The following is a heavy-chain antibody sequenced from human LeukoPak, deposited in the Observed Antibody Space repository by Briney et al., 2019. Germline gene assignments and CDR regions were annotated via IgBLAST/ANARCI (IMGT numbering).Heavy chain of an antibody. Sequence: PSETLSLTCTVSEASISSYYWSWIRQPPGKGLEWIGHIYDSGSTNYNPSLKSRVTISVDTSKDQFSLKLSSVTAADTAVYYCAREFSWSGFFDYWGQGTLVTVSS. J-gene: IGHJ4*02. CDR2: IYDSGST. V-gene: IGHV4-59*01. D-gene: IGHD3-3*01. CDR3: AREFSWSGFFDY. CDR1: EASISSYY.